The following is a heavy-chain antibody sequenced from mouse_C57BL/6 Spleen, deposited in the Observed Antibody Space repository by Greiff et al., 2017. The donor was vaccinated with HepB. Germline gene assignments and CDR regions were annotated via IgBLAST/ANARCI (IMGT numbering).Heavy chain of an antibody. CDR1: GYTFTSYW. CDR3: ALYGYDEAWFAY. CDR2: INPSNGGT. Sequence: QVHVKQPGTELVKPGASVKLSCKASGYTFTSYWMHWVKQRPGQGLEWIGNINPSNGGTNYNEKFKSKATLTVDKSSSTAYMQLSSLTSEDSAVYYCALYGYDEAWFAYWGQGTLVTVSA. D-gene: IGHD2-2*01. J-gene: IGHJ3*01. V-gene: IGHV1-53*01.